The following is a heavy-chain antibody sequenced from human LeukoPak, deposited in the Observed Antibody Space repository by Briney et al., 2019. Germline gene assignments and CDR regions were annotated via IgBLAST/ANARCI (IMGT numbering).Heavy chain of an antibody. Sequence: GGSLRLSCAASGFTFSSYSMNWVRQAPGKGLEWVSSISSSSSYIYYADSAKGRFTISRDNAKNSLYLQMNSLRAEDTAVYYCARASEWEPHFDYWGQGTLVTVSS. CDR1: GFTFSSYS. D-gene: IGHD1-26*01. CDR2: ISSSSSYI. J-gene: IGHJ4*02. V-gene: IGHV3-21*01. CDR3: ARASEWEPHFDY.